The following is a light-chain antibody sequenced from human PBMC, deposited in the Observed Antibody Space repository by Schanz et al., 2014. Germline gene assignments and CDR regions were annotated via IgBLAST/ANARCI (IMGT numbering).Light chain of an antibody. CDR2: DVT. CDR3: SSYTSSSTLV. J-gene: IGLJ3*02. CDR1: GSADGAFTY. Sequence: QSALTQPASVSGSPGQSITISCTATGSADGAFTYVSWYQQHPGKAPKLMIYDVTYRPSGVSNRFSGSKSGNTASLTISGLQAEDEADYYCSSYTSSSTLVFGGGTKLTVL. V-gene: IGLV2-14*01.